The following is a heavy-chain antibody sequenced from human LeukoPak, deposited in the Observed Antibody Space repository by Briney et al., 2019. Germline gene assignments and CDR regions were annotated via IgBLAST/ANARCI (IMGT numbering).Heavy chain of an antibody. Sequence: GASVKVSCKASGYTFTSYHINWVRQATGQGLEGMGWMNPNSGNTGYAQKFQGRVTMTRDTSISTAYMELSSLRSEETAVYYCARMSYYDRRGDNWFDPWGQGTLVIVSS. CDR1: GYTFTSYH. CDR3: ARMSYYDRRGDNWFDP. J-gene: IGHJ5*02. V-gene: IGHV1-8*01. CDR2: MNPNSGNT. D-gene: IGHD3-22*01.